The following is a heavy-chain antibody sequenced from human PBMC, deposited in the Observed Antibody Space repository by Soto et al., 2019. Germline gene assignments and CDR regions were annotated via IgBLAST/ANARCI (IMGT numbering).Heavy chain of an antibody. Sequence: QVQLVQSGAELKKPGSSVKVSCEASGGSFTSYSFTWVRQAPGQGLEWMGRIIPIQGKANYALKFQDRVTITAARSTRTVSMELPSLRPEDTAVYFCAKSLLFVDHGYMDVWGKGTTVTVSS. CDR1: GGSFTSYS. V-gene: IGHV1-69*02. J-gene: IGHJ6*03. CDR3: AKSLLFVDHGYMDV. CDR2: IIPIQGKA. D-gene: IGHD2-21*01.